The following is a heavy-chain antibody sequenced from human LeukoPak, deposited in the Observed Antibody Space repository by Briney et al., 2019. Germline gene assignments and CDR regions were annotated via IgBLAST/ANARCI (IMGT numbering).Heavy chain of an antibody. CDR3: TKELRVALAVADYYYFYMDV. CDR1: GFAFSSFA. Sequence: GGSLRLSCASSGFAFSSFAMGWVRQSPGKGLEWLSTINGGGNTTFYADSVQGRFTISRDNSKNTLYLHMDSLRPDDTAIYYCTKELRVALAVADYYYFYMDVWGRGTAVTVSS. D-gene: IGHD6-19*01. V-gene: IGHV3-23*01. CDR2: INGGGNTT. J-gene: IGHJ6*03.